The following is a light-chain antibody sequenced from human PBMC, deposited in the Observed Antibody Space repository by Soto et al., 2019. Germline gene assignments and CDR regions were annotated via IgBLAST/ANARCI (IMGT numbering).Light chain of an antibody. J-gene: IGKJ5*01. CDR2: GAS. V-gene: IGKV3-20*01. Sequence: EIVLTQSPGTLSLSPGEIATLFFSASQSVSNNYLAWYQQKPGQAPRLLIYGASNRATGIPDRFSGSGSGTDFTLTISRLEPEDFAVYYCQQYGSSPVTFGQGTRLEIK. CDR3: QQYGSSPVT. CDR1: QSVSNNY.